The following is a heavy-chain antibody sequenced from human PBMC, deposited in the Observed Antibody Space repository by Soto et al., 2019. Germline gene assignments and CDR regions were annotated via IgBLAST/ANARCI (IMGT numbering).Heavy chain of an antibody. CDR1: GYTFINYF. Sequence: QAQLLQSGAEVKKPGASVKVSCKASGYTFINYFIHWVRQAPGQRLEWIGIVDPSRGSADYAQKFQCRVTMTTDVSTRTVFMDLSSLRSEDTAVYYCARPLIGNTVDLWGQGTTVIVSS. CDR2: VDPSRGSA. D-gene: IGHD1-7*01. V-gene: IGHV1-46*01. CDR3: ARPLIGNTVDL. J-gene: IGHJ3*01.